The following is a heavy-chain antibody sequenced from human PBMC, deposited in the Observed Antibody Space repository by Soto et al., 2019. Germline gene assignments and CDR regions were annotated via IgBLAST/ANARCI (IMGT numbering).Heavy chain of an antibody. CDR3: ATVPYPFDFYYAMAV. V-gene: IGHV4-30-4*02. J-gene: IGHJ6*01. CDR1: GDSIGSGNKY. CDR2: IFSSGTT. Sequence: PSETLSLTCTVSGDSIGSGNKYWSWIRQAPGKGLEWIGYIFSSGTTYYNLSLKSRLTMSLDTSQNQFSLKLNSVTAADTAVYFCATVPYPFDFYYAMAVWGQGTTVTVSS. D-gene: IGHD3-16*01.